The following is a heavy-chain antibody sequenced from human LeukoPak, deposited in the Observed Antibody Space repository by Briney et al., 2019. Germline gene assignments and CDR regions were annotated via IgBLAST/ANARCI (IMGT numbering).Heavy chain of an antibody. D-gene: IGHD3-10*01. J-gene: IGHJ6*02. CDR1: GFTVSSNY. Sequence: GGSLRLSCAASGFTVSSNYVNWVRQAPGKGLEWVSLISSGGTTYYTDSVKGRFTISRDNSKSTLYLQMNSLRAEDTAVYYCARDPSPVYYASGSSKYYYYGMDVWGPGTTVTVSS. V-gene: IGHV3-66*01. CDR2: ISSGGTT. CDR3: ARDPSPVYYASGSSKYYYYGMDV.